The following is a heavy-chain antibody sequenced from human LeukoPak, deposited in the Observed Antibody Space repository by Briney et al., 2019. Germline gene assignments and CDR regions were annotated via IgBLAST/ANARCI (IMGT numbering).Heavy chain of an antibody. Sequence: GGSLRLSCAASGFTFSNYGMHWVRQAPGKGLEWVAVIRYDGTNKYYADSVRGRFTISRDNSENTLFLQMNSLRADDTAVYYCARVKVEMATIGWLDPWGQGTLVTVSS. V-gene: IGHV3-33*01. D-gene: IGHD5-24*01. CDR2: IRYDGTNK. J-gene: IGHJ5*02. CDR3: ARVKVEMATIGWLDP. CDR1: GFTFSNYG.